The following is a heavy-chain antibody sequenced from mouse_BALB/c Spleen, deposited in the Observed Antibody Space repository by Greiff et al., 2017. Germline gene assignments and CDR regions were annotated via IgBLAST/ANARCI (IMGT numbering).Heavy chain of an antibody. CDR3: SRDTSKEYYGNLDV. CDR2: IWGDGST. D-gene: IGHD1-1*01. J-gene: IGHJ1*01. V-gene: IGHV2-6-7*01. CDR1: GFSLPGYG. Sequence: QVQLKESGPGLVALSQSLSITCTVSGFSLPGYGVNWVRQPPGKGLEWMGMIWGDGSTDYNSALKSRLSISKDNSKSQVFLKMNSLQTDDTARYYCSRDTSKEYYGNLDVWGAGTTVTVSS.